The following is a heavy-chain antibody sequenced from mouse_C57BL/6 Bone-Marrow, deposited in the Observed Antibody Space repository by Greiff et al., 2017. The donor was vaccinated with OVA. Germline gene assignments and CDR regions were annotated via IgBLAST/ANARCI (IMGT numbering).Heavy chain of an antibody. CDR2: ISSGGDYI. CDR1: GFTFSSYA. J-gene: IGHJ1*03. Sequence: EVKLVESGEGLVKPGGSLKLSCAASGFTFSSYAMSWVRQTPEKRLEWVAYISSGGDYIYYADTVKGRFTISRDNARNTLYLQMSSLKSEDTAMYYCTRDPSYYDYDGGYWYFDVWGTGTTVTVSS. D-gene: IGHD2-4*01. V-gene: IGHV5-9-1*02. CDR3: TRDPSYYDYDGGYWYFDV.